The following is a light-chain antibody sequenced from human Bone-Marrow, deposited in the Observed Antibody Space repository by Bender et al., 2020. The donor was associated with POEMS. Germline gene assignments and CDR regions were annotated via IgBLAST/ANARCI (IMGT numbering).Light chain of an antibody. CDR2: EVS. CDR3: SSYTGLDTRYV. V-gene: IGLV2-14*01. J-gene: IGLJ1*01. CDR1: SSDLGGYNY. Sequence: QSALTQPASVSGSPGQSITISCTGTSSDLGGYNYVSWYQQHPGKAPKLMIYEVSKRPSGVSNRFSGSKSGTSASLAITGLQAEDEGYYHCSSYTGLDTRYVFGTGTKVTVL.